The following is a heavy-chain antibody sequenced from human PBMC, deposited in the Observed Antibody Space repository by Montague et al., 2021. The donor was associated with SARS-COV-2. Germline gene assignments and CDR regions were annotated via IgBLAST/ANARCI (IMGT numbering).Heavy chain of an antibody. Sequence: TLSLTCTLSGDSISGNNLYWTWIRQPAGKGLEWIGRISTTGSPEYNPSLKSRVTLSLDTSKNQFSLRLSSVTAADTATYYCTIEGHITTICSGCPRNWFDPWGQGTLVTVSS. D-gene: IGHD2-2*01. J-gene: IGHJ5*02. V-gene: IGHV4-61*02. CDR2: ISTTGSP. CDR3: TIEGHITTICSGCPRNWFDP. CDR1: GDSISGNNLY.